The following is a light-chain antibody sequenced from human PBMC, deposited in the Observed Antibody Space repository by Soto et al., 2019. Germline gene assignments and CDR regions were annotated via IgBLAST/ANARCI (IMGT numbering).Light chain of an antibody. CDR3: GSYAGRKNWGV. V-gene: IGLV2-8*01. CDR1: SSDIGGYSY. J-gene: IGLJ3*02. Sequence: QSVLTQPPSASGSPGQSVTISCTGTSSDIGGYSYVAWYQQHPGKAPKLIIYEVTKRPSGVPDRFSGSKSGNSASLTVFGLQAEDEAVYYCGSYAGRKNWGVFGGGTQLTVL. CDR2: EVT.